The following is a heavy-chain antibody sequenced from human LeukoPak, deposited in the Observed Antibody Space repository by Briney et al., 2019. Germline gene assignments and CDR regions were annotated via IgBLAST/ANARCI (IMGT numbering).Heavy chain of an antibody. CDR3: ARLSSSWTGAFDI. J-gene: IGHJ3*02. Sequence: GASVTVSCKASGYTFTGYYMHWVRQAPGQGREWMGWINPNSGGTNYAQKFQGRVTMTRDTSISTAYMELSRLRSDDTAVYYCARLSSSWTGAFDIWGQGTMVTVSS. CDR2: INPNSGGT. D-gene: IGHD6-13*01. CDR1: GYTFTGYY. V-gene: IGHV1-2*02.